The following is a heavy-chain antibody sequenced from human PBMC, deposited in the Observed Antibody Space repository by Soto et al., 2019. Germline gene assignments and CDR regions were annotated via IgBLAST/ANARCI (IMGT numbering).Heavy chain of an antibody. J-gene: IGHJ4*02. CDR3: AIRVAVAGYSDY. Sequence: GESLKISCKGSGYSFTSYWISWVRQMPGKGLEWMGRIDPSDSYTNYSPSFQGHVTISADKSISTAYLQWSSLKASDTAMYYCAIRVAVAGYSDYWGQGTLVTVSS. CDR1: GYSFTSYW. CDR2: IDPSDSYT. D-gene: IGHD6-19*01. V-gene: IGHV5-10-1*01.